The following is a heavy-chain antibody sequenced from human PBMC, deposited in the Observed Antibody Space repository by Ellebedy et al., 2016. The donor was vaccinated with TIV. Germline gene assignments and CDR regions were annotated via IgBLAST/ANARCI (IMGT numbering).Heavy chain of an antibody. Sequence: AASVKVSCKTSGYTFTSYGISWVRQAPGQGLEWMGWISAYNGNTNYAQMRQGRVTMTTDTFTSTAYMELRSLRSDYTAVYYCARYCNSTTCSNWFDPWGQGTLVTVSS. CDR1: GYTFTSYG. CDR2: ISAYNGNT. V-gene: IGHV1-18*04. J-gene: IGHJ5*02. CDR3: ARYCNSTTCSNWFDP. D-gene: IGHD2-2*01.